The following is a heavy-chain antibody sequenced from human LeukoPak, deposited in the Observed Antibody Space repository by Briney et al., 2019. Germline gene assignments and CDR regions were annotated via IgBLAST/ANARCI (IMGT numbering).Heavy chain of an antibody. CDR3: ARAFQAYYYDSSGYYDAFDI. J-gene: IGHJ3*02. CDR1: GYTFTTYG. CDR2: ISAYNGNT. Sequence: ASVKVSCKASGYTFTTYGISWVRQAPGQGLEWMGWISAYNGNTDYAQKFQGRVTMTTDTSTSTAYMELRSLRSDDTAVYYCARAFQAYYYDSSGYYDAFDIWGQGTMVTVSS. D-gene: IGHD3-22*01. V-gene: IGHV1-18*01.